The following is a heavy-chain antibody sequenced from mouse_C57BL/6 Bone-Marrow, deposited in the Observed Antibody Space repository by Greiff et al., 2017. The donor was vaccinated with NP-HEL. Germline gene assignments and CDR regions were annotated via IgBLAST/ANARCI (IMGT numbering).Heavy chain of an antibody. Sequence: VKLVESGAELVKPGASVKISCKASGYEFSNYRMNWVKQRPGKGLEWIGQIYPGDGDTNYNGKFKDKATLTADKSSSTAYMQLSRLTSEDSAVYFCARGAYWGQGTLVTVSA. J-gene: IGHJ3*01. CDR3: ARGAY. CDR2: IYPGDGDT. V-gene: IGHV1-80*01. CDR1: GYEFSNYR.